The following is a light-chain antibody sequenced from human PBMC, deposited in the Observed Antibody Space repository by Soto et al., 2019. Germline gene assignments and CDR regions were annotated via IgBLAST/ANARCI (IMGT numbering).Light chain of an antibody. V-gene: IGLV2-14*01. CDR3: SSYTRSSTYV. Sequence: QSALTQPASVSGSPGQSITISCTGTSSDVGGYNYVSWYQQHPGKAPKLMIYDVSNRPSGVSNRFSGSKSGNTASLTISGLQAEAEADYYCSSYTRSSTYVFGTGTKLTVL. CDR2: DVS. CDR1: SSDVGGYNY. J-gene: IGLJ1*01.